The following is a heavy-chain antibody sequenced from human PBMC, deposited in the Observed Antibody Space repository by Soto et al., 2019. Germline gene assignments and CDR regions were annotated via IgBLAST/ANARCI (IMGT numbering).Heavy chain of an antibody. CDR3: AREKIEVTAIILVTPFWFDP. D-gene: IGHD2-21*02. J-gene: IGHJ5*02. V-gene: IGHV1-8*01. CDR2: MNPNGGNT. Sequence: ASVKVSCKASGYTFTSYDINWVRQATGQGLEWMGWMNPNGGNTGYAQKFQGRVTITADKSTSTAYMELSSLRSEDTAVYYCAREKIEVTAIILVTPFWFDPWGQGTLVTVSS. CDR1: GYTFTSYD.